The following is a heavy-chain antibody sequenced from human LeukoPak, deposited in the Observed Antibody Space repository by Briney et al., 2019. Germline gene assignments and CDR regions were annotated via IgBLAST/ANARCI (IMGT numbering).Heavy chain of an antibody. CDR2: FDPEDGET. CDR1: GYTLTELS. Sequence: ASVKVSCKVSGYTLTELSMHWVRQAPGKGLEWMGGFDPEDGETIYAQKFQGRVTMTEDSSTDTAYMELSSLRSEDTAVYYCAALEDYGHYEFVHWGQGTLVTVSS. J-gene: IGHJ4*02. CDR3: AALEDYGHYEFVH. D-gene: IGHD4-17*01. V-gene: IGHV1-24*01.